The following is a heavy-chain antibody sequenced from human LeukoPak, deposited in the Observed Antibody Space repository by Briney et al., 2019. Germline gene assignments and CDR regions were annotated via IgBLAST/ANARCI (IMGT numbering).Heavy chain of an antibody. D-gene: IGHD3-10*01. CDR2: ISYDGSNK. J-gene: IGHJ4*02. CDR1: GFTFSSYG. Sequence: GGSLRLSCAASGFTFSSYGMHWVRQAPGKGLEWVAVISYDGSNKYYADSVKGRFTISRDNSKNTLYLQMNSLRAEDTAVYYCAKDSQVWFGELSPALPDYWGQGTLVSVSS. V-gene: IGHV3-30*18. CDR3: AKDSQVWFGELSPALPDY.